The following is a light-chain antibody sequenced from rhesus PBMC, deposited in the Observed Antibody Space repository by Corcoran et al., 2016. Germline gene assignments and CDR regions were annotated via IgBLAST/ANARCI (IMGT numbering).Light chain of an antibody. CDR2: DVY. J-gene: IGKJ1*01. CDR1: QGISSY. V-gene: IGKV1-28*03. Sequence: DIQMTQSPSSLSASVGDTVTITCRASQGISSYLNWFQQKPGKAPKLLIYDVYNLESGVPSRFSGRGSGTDFTLTISSLQPEDFAAYYCLQHNSYPRTFGQGTKVEIK. CDR3: LQHNSYPRT.